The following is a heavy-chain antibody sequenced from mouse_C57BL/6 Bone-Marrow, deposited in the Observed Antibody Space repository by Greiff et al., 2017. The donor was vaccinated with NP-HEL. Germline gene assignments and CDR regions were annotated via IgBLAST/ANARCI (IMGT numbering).Heavy chain of an antibody. Sequence: QVHVKQSGSGLVQPSQSLSITCTVSGFSLTSYGVHWVRQSPGKGLEWLGVIWRGGSTDYNAAFMSRLSITKDNSKSQVFFKMNSLQADDTAIYYCARTGITTVVHSYWYFDVWGTGTTVTVAS. CDR2: IWRGGST. V-gene: IGHV2-5*01. CDR3: ARTGITTVVHSYWYFDV. CDR1: GFSLTSYG. J-gene: IGHJ1*03. D-gene: IGHD1-1*01.